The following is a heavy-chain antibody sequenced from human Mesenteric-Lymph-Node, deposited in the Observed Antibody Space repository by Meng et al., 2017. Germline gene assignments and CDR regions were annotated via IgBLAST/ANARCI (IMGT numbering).Heavy chain of an antibody. J-gene: IGHJ4*02. CDR1: GGSISSGDYY. D-gene: IGHD5-24*01. CDR2: IYNSGST. Sequence: QVQLQEAGPGLVKPSQTLSLTCTVSGGSISSGDYYWSWIRQPPGKGLEWIGYIYNSGSTYYNPSLKSRVTISVDTSKNQFSLKLSSVTAADTAVYYCARGPSRWLQFSFDYWGQGTLVTVSS. V-gene: IGHV4-30-4*01. CDR3: ARGPSRWLQFSFDY.